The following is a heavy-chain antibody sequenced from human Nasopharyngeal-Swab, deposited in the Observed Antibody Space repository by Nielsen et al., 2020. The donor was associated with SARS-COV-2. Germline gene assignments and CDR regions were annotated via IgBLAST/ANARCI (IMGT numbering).Heavy chain of an antibody. D-gene: IGHD2-2*01. CDR1: GFTFSSYE. Sequence: GESLKISCAASGFTFSSYEMNWVSQAPGMGLEWVSYISSSGSTIYYADSVKGRFTISRDNAKNSLYLQMNSLRAEDTAVYYCARDVVVVPAANQFYYYGMDVWGQGTTVTVSS. CDR2: ISSSGSTI. CDR3: ARDVVVVPAANQFYYYGMDV. V-gene: IGHV3-48*03. J-gene: IGHJ6*02.